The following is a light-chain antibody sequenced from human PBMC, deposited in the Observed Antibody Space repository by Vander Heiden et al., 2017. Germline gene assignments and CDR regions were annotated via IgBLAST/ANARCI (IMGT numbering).Light chain of an antibody. V-gene: IGLV3-9*01. CDR2: RHS. J-gene: IGLJ3*02. CDR1: NIGRKT. Sequence: SYELTQPLSGSVALAQTARITCGGNNIGRKTVHWYQQKPDQAPVLVIYRHSNRPSGFPERFSGSNSGNTATLTISRAQAGDEDDYYCQVWDSSTGVFGGGTKLTVL. CDR3: QVWDSSTGV.